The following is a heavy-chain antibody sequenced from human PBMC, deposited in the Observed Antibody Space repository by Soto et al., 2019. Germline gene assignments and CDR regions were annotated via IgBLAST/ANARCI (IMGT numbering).Heavy chain of an antibody. D-gene: IGHD3-10*01. CDR3: ARDGEVLGSLYYFDY. Sequence: QVHLVESGGGVVQPGRSLRLSCAASGFTFRSYGMHWVRQAPGKGLEWVAVIWYDGNNKYYADSVKGRFTISRDNSKNTLFLQMNSLRAEDTAIYYCARDGEVLGSLYYFDYWGQGTLVTVSS. CDR2: IWYDGNNK. J-gene: IGHJ4*02. V-gene: IGHV3-33*01. CDR1: GFTFRSYG.